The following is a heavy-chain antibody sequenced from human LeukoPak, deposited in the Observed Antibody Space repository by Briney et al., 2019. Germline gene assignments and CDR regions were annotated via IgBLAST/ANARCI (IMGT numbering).Heavy chain of an antibody. D-gene: IGHD3-22*01. CDR1: GYTFTSYG. Sequence: ASVKVSCKASGYTFTSYGISWVRQAPGQGLEWMGWISAYNGNTNYAQKLQGRVTMTTDTSTSTAYMELRSLRSDDTAVYYCARVLGYDSSGYYYGFDYWGQGTLVTVSS. V-gene: IGHV1-18*01. CDR2: ISAYNGNT. CDR3: ARVLGYDSSGYYYGFDY. J-gene: IGHJ4*02.